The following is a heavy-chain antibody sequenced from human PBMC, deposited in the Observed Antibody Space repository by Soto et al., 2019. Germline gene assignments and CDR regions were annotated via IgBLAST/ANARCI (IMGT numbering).Heavy chain of an antibody. Sequence: GEALEIPCNVSSLILSHYWLGWGPQLPREGLGWMGIIHPGDSDSRYNPSFQGQVTISVDKSISTVYLQWSSLQASDTAMYYCATTPPAYYFGSGSFLRGPYFDYWGQGTLVTVSS. CDR3: ATTPPAYYFGSGSFLRGPYFDY. D-gene: IGHD3-10*01. V-gene: IGHV5-51*01. J-gene: IGHJ4*02. CDR1: SLILSHYW. CDR2: IHPGDSDS.